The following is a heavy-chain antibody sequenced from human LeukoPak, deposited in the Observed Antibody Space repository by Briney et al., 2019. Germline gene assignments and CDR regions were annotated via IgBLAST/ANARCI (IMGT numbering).Heavy chain of an antibody. J-gene: IGHJ4*02. V-gene: IGHV3-23*01. CDR2: ISGSGGST. CDR3: AFRYYDSSGYYPY. D-gene: IGHD3-22*01. CDR1: GFTFSSYA. Sequence: GGSLRLSCAASGFTFSSYAMSWVRQAPGKGLEWVSAISGSGGSTYYADSVKGRFTISRDNSKNTLYLQMNSLGAEDTAVYYCAFRYYDSSGYYPYWGQGTLVTVSS.